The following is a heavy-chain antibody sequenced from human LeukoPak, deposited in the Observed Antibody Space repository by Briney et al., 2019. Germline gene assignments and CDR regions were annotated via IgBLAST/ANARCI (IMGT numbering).Heavy chain of an antibody. CDR3: ARLLRGLGELPVTPYYYYYMDV. CDR2: LNPNSGNT. D-gene: IGHD3-10*01. Sequence: ASVKVSCKASGYTFTSYDINWVRQATGQGLEWMGWLNPNSGNTGYAQKFQGRVTLTRNTSISTVYMELSSLRSEDTAVYYCARLLRGLGELPVTPYYYYYMDVWGKGTTVTVSS. J-gene: IGHJ6*03. CDR1: GYTFTSYD. V-gene: IGHV1-8*01.